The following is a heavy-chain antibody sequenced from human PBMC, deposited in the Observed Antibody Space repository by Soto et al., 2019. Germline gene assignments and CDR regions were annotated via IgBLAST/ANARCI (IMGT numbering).Heavy chain of an antibody. J-gene: IGHJ6*02. Sequence: PSETLSLTCTVSGGAISSGGYYLSWIRQHPGKGLEWIGYIYYSGSTYYNPSLKSRVTISVDTSKNKFSLKLSSVTAADTAVYYSATDSVPYYYDSSRELGMDVWGQGTTVTVSS. D-gene: IGHD3-22*01. CDR3: ATDSVPYYYDSSRELGMDV. V-gene: IGHV4-31*03. CDR1: GGAISSGGYY. CDR2: IYYSGST.